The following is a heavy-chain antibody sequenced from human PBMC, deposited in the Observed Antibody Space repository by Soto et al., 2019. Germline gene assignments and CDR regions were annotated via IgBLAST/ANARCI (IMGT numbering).Heavy chain of an antibody. CDR1: GYTFTSYY. V-gene: IGHV1-46*01. J-gene: IGHJ3*02. D-gene: IGHD2-15*01. CDR3: ASSWEYCSGGSCYGGDGAFDI. CDR2: INPSGGST. Sequence: QVQLVQSGAEVKKPGASVKVSCKASGYTFTSYYMHWVRQAPGQGLEWMGIINPSGGSTSYAQKVQGSVTMSRYTCTTTVYMELSSLRSEDTAVYYCASSWEYCSGGSCYGGDGAFDIWGQGTMVTVSS.